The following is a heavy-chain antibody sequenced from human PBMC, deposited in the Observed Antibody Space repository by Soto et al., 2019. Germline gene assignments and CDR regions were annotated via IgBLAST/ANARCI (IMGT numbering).Heavy chain of an antibody. CDR1: GYSFTNYG. Sequence: QDQLVQSGGEVKKPGASVKVSCKASGYSFTNYGITWVRQAPGQGFEWMGWISAYNGDTNYAQKLQGRVTMTTDATTRPSYLELRSLISDDTAVYYCARERGVVPLVAGNTHYYYYMDVWGKGTTVTVAS. V-gene: IGHV1-18*01. CDR2: ISAYNGDT. D-gene: IGHD6-19*01. CDR3: ARERGVVPLVAGNTHYYYYMDV. J-gene: IGHJ6*03.